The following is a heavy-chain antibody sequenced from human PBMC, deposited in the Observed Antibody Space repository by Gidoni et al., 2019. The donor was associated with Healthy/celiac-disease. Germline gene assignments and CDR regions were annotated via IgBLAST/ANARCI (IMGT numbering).Heavy chain of an antibody. CDR1: GGPISSSSYY. CDR2: IYYSGST. Sequence: QLQLQESGPGLVKPSETLALTGTVPGGPISSSSYYWGWIRQPPGKGLEWIGSIYYSGSTYYNPSLKSRVTISVDTSKNQFSLKLSSVTAADTAVYYCARHESSGWYGEYFQHWGQGTLVTVSS. D-gene: IGHD6-19*01. CDR3: ARHESSGWYGEYFQH. V-gene: IGHV4-39*01. J-gene: IGHJ1*01.